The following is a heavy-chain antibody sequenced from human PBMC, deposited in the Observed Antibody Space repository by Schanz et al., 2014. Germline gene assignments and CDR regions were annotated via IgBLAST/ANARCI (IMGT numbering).Heavy chain of an antibody. CDR3: ARDGYRNGRPFDH. V-gene: IGHV3-48*04. CDR1: GFSFTTYS. Sequence: EVQLGESGGGLVQPGGSLRLSCVGSGFSFTTYSMNWIRKAPGKGLEWVSYISGSDNYINYADSVKGRFTISRDTAENSVYLQMNSLRAEDTAVYYCARDGYRNGRPFDHWGQGTRVTVSA. D-gene: IGHD5-18*01. J-gene: IGHJ4*02. CDR2: ISGSDNYI.